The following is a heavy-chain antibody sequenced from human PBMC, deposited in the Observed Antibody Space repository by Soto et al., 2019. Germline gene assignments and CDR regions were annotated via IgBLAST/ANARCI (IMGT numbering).Heavy chain of an antibody. Sequence: SLRLSCAASGFTFRSYAMHWVRQAPGKGLEWVAAISDGGSNNYYTDSVKGRFTISRDNSKETLYLQMNSLRGEDTAVYYCAKTQEIGTTYYFDYWGLGTQVTVSS. V-gene: IGHV3-30*18. CDR2: ISDGGSNN. J-gene: IGHJ4*02. CDR3: AKTQEIGTTYYFDY. D-gene: IGHD1-7*01. CDR1: GFTFRSYA.